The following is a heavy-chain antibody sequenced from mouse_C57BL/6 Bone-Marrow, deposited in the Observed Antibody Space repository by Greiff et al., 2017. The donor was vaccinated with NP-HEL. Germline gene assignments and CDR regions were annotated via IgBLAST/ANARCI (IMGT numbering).Heavy chain of an antibody. CDR3: ARSDYDDDYYAMNY. Sequence: VQLQQPGAELVMPGASVQLSCKASGYTFSSYWMHRVKQRPGQGLEWVGEIDSSDSYSKFNQKFKGKSTLTVDKPSSPAYLPLRSPTSEDSAVYYGARSDYDDDYYAMNYWGQGTSVTVSS. D-gene: IGHD2-4*01. CDR2: IDSSDSYS. CDR1: GYTFSSYW. J-gene: IGHJ4*01. V-gene: IGHV1-69*01.